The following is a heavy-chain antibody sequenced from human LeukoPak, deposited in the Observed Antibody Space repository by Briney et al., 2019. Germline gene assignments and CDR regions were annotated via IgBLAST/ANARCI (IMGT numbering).Heavy chain of an antibody. Sequence: GGSLRLSCAASGFTFSRFSMNWVRQAPGKGLEWVSYISSSSSTIYYADPVKGRFTISRDNAKNSLYLQVNSLRAEDTAVYYCARDWGVVVPAAILDYWGQGTLVTVSS. J-gene: IGHJ4*02. V-gene: IGHV3-48*01. CDR2: ISSSSSTI. CDR1: GFTFSRFS. D-gene: IGHD2-2*01. CDR3: ARDWGVVVPAAILDY.